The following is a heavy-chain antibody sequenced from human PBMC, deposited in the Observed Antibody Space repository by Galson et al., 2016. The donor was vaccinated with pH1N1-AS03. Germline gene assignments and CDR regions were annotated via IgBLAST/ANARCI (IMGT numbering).Heavy chain of an antibody. CDR2: INPSDGNT. CDR1: GYTSTSYY. J-gene: IGHJ6*02. CDR3: ARVSAGLTGYYYAMDV. V-gene: IGHV1-46*01. D-gene: IGHD4/OR15-4a*01. Sequence: SVKVSCKASGYTSTSYYIHWVRQAPGQGREWMGIINPSDGNTNYAQRFQGRVTMTRDTSTSTVHMELSSLRSDDTAVYYCARVSAGLTGYYYAMDVWGQGTTVTVSS.